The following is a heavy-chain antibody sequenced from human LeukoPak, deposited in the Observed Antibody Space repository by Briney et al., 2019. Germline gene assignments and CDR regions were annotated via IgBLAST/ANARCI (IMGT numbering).Heavy chain of an antibody. J-gene: IGHJ4*02. D-gene: IGHD3-3*01. CDR2: INPNSGGT. CDR3: ARAWAITIFGVGEDFDY. CDR1: GYTFTGYY. V-gene: IGHV1-2*02. Sequence: ASVKVSCKASGYTFTGYYMHWVRQAPGQGLEWMGWINPNSGGTNYAQKLQGRVTMTTDTSTSTAYMELRSLRSDDTAVYYRARAWAITIFGVGEDFDYWGQGTLVTVSS.